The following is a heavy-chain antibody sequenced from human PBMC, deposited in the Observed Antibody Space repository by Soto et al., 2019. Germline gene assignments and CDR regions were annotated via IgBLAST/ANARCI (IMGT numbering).Heavy chain of an antibody. Sequence: PGGSLRLSCAASGFTFSSYGMHWVRQAPGKGLEWVAVISYDGSNKYYADSVKGRFTISRDNSKNTLYLQMNSLRAEDTAVYYSASPAPYCSSNSCYAHDGMDVWGQGTTVTVSS. V-gene: IGHV3-30*03. CDR2: ISYDGSNK. J-gene: IGHJ6*02. CDR3: ASPAPYCSSNSCYAHDGMDV. D-gene: IGHD2-2*01. CDR1: GFTFSSYG.